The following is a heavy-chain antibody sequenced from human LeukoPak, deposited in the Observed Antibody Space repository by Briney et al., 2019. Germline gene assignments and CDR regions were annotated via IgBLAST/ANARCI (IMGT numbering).Heavy chain of an antibody. J-gene: IGHJ4*02. D-gene: IGHD5-12*01. CDR3: ASGGYSGDELSEGNY. CDR2: INHSGST. V-gene: IGHV4-34*01. Sequence: SETLSLTCAVYGGSFSGYYWSWIRQPPGKGLEWIGEINHSGSTNYNQSLKSRVTISVDTSKNQFSLKLSSVTAADTAVYYCASGGYSGDELSEGNYWGQGTLVTVSS. CDR1: GGSFSGYY.